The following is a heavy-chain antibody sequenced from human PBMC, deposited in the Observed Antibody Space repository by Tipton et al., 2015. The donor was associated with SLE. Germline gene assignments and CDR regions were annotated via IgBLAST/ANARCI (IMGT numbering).Heavy chain of an antibody. CDR1: GGSFSGYY. V-gene: IGHV4-34*01. J-gene: IGHJ6*03. Sequence: ILSLTCAVYGGSFSGYYWSWIRQPPGKGLEWIGEINHSGGTNYNPSLKSRVTISVDTSKNQFSLKLSSVTAADTAVYYCARAPGLDRDYQYYYYMDVWGKGTTVTVSS. CDR3: ARAPGLDRDYQYYYYMDV. CDR2: INHSGGT. D-gene: IGHD3/OR15-3a*01.